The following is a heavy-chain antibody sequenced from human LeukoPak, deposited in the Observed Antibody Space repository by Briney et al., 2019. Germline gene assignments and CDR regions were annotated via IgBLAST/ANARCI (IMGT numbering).Heavy chain of an antibody. Sequence: GSLRLSCAASGFTFSSYSMNWVRQAPGKGLEWIGSIYYSGSTYYNPSLKSRVTISVDTSKNQFSLRLRSVTAADTAVYYCARGKSRGSHIDYWGQGTLVTVSS. D-gene: IGHD1-26*01. CDR3: ARGKSRGSHIDY. V-gene: IGHV4-59*05. J-gene: IGHJ4*02. CDR2: IYYSGST. CDR1: GFTFSSYS.